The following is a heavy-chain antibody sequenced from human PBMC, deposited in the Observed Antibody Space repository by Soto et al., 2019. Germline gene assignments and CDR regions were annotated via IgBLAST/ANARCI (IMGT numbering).Heavy chain of an antibody. CDR2: IYYSGST. CDR1: GGSISSYY. D-gene: IGHD2-15*01. Sequence: SETLSLTCTVSGGSISSYYWSWIRQPPGKGLEWIGYIYYSGSTNYNPSLKSRVTISVDTSKNQFSLKLSSVTAADTAVYYCARVRVEYYFDYWGQGTLVTVSS. CDR3: ARVRVEYYFDY. V-gene: IGHV4-59*01. J-gene: IGHJ4*02.